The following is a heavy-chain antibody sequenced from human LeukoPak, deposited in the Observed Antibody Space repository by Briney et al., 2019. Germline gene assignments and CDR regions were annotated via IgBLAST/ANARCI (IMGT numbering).Heavy chain of an antibody. CDR1: GLTLSRNW. V-gene: IGHV3-7*04. CDR2: IKQEESQK. CDR3: ARGFCSAGHCFYLDV. Sequence: GGSLRLSCAASGLTLSRNWMRWVRQAPGRGLEWVANIKQEESQKYYVGSVTGRCTISRENAKNSLYLEMERLRAEDTAVYYCARGFCSAGHCFYLDVWRQGTVVTVSS. D-gene: IGHD2-21*02. J-gene: IGHJ4*02.